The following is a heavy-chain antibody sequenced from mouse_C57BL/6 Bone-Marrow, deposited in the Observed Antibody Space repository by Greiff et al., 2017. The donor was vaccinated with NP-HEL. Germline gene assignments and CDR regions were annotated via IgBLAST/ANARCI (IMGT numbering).Heavy chain of an antibody. CDR1: GYTFTSYD. CDR3: ARGGRTAQGYYAMDY. V-gene: IGHV1-85*01. J-gene: IGHJ4*01. CDR2: IYPRDGST. Sequence: QVQLKESGPELVKPGASVKLSCKASGYTFTSYDINWVKQRPGQGLEWIGWIYPRDGSTKYNEKFKGKATLTVDTSSSTAYMELHSLTSEDSAVYFCARGGRTAQGYYAMDYWGQGTSVTVSS. D-gene: IGHD3-2*02.